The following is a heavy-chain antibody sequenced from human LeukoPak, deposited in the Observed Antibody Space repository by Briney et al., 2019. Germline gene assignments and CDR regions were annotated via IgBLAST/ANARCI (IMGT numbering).Heavy chain of an antibody. Sequence: GESLKISCKGSGYSFTSYWIGWVRQTPGKGLEWMGIIYPGDSDTTYSPSFQGQVTISADKSISTAYLQWNSLKASDTAMYFCARLKAGSRIRSPRDYWGQGTLVTVSS. J-gene: IGHJ4*02. V-gene: IGHV5-51*01. CDR3: ARLKAGSRIRSPRDY. CDR1: GYSFTSYW. D-gene: IGHD4-17*01. CDR2: IYPGDSDT.